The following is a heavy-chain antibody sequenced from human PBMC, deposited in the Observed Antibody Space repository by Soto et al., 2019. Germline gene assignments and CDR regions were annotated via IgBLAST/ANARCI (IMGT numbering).Heavy chain of an antibody. V-gene: IGHV1-3*01. J-gene: IGHJ5*02. D-gene: IGHD2-15*01. CDR2: INAGNGNT. CDR3: ARGGHHLPIDCSGGSCYFSRWFDP. CDR1: GYTFTSYA. Sequence: ASVKVSCKASGYTFTSYAMHWVRHAPGQRLEWMGWINAGNGNTKYSQKFQGRVTITRDTSASTAYMELSSLRSEDTAVYYCARGGHHLPIDCSGGSCYFSRWFDPWGQGTLVTSPQ.